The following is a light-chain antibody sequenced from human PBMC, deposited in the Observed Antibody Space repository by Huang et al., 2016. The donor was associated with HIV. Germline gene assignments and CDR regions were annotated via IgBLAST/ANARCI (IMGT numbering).Light chain of an antibody. V-gene: IGKV3-20*01. CDR2: DAS. Sequence: VLTQSPGILSLAPGEGATLSCRASQRVNSSSLAWYQQKFGQAPRLLIFDASIRATGIPDRFSGSGSGTNFTLSISRLEPEDFAVYYCQQYDTSSITFGQGTRLDIK. CDR3: QQYDTSSIT. J-gene: IGKJ5*01. CDR1: QRVNSSS.